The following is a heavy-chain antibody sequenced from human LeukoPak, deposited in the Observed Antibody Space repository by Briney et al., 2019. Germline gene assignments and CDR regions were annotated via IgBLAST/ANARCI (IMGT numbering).Heavy chain of an antibody. Sequence: ASVTVSCKASGYTFTGYYMHWVRQAPGQGLEWMGLIYPNSGGTNYAQKFQGRVTMTRDTSISTAYMGLSRLRSDDTAVYYCAKAYSGYDGFDYWGQGTLVTVSS. J-gene: IGHJ4*02. CDR1: GYTFTGYY. CDR2: IYPNSGGT. V-gene: IGHV1-2*02. CDR3: AKAYSGYDGFDY. D-gene: IGHD5-12*01.